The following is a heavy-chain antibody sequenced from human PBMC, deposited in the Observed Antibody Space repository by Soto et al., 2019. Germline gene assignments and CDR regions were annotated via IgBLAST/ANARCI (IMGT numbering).Heavy chain of an antibody. J-gene: IGHJ4*02. Sequence: GSIYYSGSTYYNPSLKSRVTISVDTSKNQFSLKLSSVTAADTAVYYCARDSYQANYYDSSGYSPFDYCGQGTLVTVSS. D-gene: IGHD3-22*01. CDR3: ARDSYQANYYDSSGYSPFDY. CDR2: IYYSGST. V-gene: IGHV4-30-4*01.